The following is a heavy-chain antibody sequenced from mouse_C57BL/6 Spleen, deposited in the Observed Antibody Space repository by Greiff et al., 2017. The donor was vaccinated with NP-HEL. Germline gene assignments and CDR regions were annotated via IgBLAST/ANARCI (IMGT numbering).Heavy chain of an antibody. J-gene: IGHJ3*01. V-gene: IGHV1-59*01. Sequence: QVQLQQPGAELVRPGTSVKLSCKASGYTFTSYWMHWVKQRPGQGLEWIGVIDPSDSYTNYNQKFKGKATLTVDTSSSTAYMQLSSLTSEDSAVYYCARAGYYDYEGAWFAYWGQGTLVTVSA. CDR1: GYTFTSYW. CDR2: IDPSDSYT. D-gene: IGHD2-4*01. CDR3: ARAGYYDYEGAWFAY.